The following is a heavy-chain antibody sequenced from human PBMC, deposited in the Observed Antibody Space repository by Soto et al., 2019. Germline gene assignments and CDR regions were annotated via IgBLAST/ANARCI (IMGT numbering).Heavy chain of an antibody. J-gene: IGHJ6*02. V-gene: IGHV3-49*03. Sequence: GGSLRLSCTSSGFTFGDYAMSWFRQAPGKGLEWVGFIRSKAYGGTTEYAASVKGRFTISRDDSKSIAYLQMNSLKTEDTAVYYCTRGGSGSYPGHYYGMDVWGQGTTVTVSS. CDR3: TRGGSGSYPGHYYGMDV. CDR2: IRSKAYGGTT. D-gene: IGHD3-10*01. CDR1: GFTFGDYA.